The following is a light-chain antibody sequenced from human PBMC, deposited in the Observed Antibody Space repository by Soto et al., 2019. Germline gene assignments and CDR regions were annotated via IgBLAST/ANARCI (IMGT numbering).Light chain of an antibody. V-gene: IGKV3-20*01. CDR3: HQYGSSPLT. CDR2: GAS. Sequence: EIVLTQSPGTLSLSPGERATLSCRASQSVSSSYLAWYQQKPGQAPRLLIYGASSRATGIPNRFSGSGSGTAFTLTISRLEPADFAVYCCHQYGSSPLTFGGGTKVEIK. CDR1: QSVSSSY. J-gene: IGKJ4*01.